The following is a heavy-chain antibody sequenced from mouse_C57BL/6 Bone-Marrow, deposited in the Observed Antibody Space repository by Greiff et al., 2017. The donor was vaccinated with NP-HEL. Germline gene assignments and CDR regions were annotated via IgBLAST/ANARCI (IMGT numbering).Heavy chain of an antibody. V-gene: IGHV1-81*01. J-gene: IGHJ2*01. D-gene: IGHD3-2*02. CDR1: GYTFTSYG. CDR2: IYPRSGNT. Sequence: VQVVESGAELARPGASVKLSCKASGYTFTSYGISWVKQRPGQGLEWIGEIYPRSGNTYYNEKFKGKATLTADKSSSTAYMELRSLTSEDSAVYFCAAQATWGQGTTLTVSS. CDR3: AAQAT.